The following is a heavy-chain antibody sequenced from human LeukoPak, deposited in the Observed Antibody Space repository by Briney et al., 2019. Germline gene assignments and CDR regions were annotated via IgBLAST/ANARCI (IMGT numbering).Heavy chain of an antibody. CDR3: ARVGYSGVLIGAFDI. CDR1: GGSTSSYY. J-gene: IGHJ3*02. Sequence: SETLSLTCTVSGGSTSSYYWSWIRQPPGKGLEWIGYIYYSGSTNYNPSLKSRITISVDTSKNQFSLKLNSVTAADTAVYSCARVGYSGVLIGAFDIWGQGTMVTVSS. CDR2: IYYSGST. V-gene: IGHV4-59*08. D-gene: IGHD1-26*01.